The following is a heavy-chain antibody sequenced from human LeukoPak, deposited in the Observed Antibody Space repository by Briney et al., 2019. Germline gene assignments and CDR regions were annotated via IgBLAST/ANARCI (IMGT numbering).Heavy chain of an antibody. CDR2: IKEDEIEI. CDR3: ARGGLRHFDP. D-gene: IGHD3-22*01. Sequence: GGSLRLSCAASGFAFNSQTMSWVRQAPGKGLEWVASIKEDEIEIHYVDSVKGRFTISRDNAKDSLYLQMNSLRVVDTAVYYCARGGLRHFDPWGQGTLVTVSS. CDR1: GFAFNSQT. J-gene: IGHJ5*02. V-gene: IGHV3-7*01.